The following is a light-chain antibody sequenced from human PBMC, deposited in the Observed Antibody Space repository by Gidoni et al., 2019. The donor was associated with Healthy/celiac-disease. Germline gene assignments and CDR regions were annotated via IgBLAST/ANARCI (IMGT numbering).Light chain of an antibody. CDR3: QQYDNLPYT. CDR2: DAS. J-gene: IGKJ2*01. Sequence: DIQMTQSPSSLSASVGGRVTITCQASQDISNYLNWYQQKPGKAPKLLIYDASNLETGVPPRFSGSRSGTDFTFTISSLQPEDIATYYCQQYDNLPYTFGQGTKLEIK. V-gene: IGKV1-33*01. CDR1: QDISNY.